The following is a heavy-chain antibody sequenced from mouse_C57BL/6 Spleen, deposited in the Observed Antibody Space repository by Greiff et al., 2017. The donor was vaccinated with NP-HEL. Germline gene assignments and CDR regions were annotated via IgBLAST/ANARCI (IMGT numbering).Heavy chain of an antibody. CDR2: IWGDGST. J-gene: IGHJ1*03. CDR1: GFSLTSYG. D-gene: IGHD1-1*01. V-gene: IGHV2-3*01. CDR3: AKTITTVVATSWYFDV. Sequence: QVHVKQSGPGLVAPSQSLSITCTVSGFSLTSYGVSWVRQPPGKGLEWLGVIWGDGSTNYHSALISRLSISKDNSKSQVFLKLNSLQTDDTATYYCAKTITTVVATSWYFDVWGTGTTVTVSS.